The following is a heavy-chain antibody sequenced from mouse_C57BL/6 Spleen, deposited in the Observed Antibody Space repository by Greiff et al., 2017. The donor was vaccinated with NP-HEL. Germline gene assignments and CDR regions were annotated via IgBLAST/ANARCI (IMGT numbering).Heavy chain of an antibody. D-gene: IGHD2-3*01. J-gene: IGHJ4*01. CDR1: GFTFTDYY. CDR3: ARLYDGMDY. Sequence: EVKLMESGGGLVQPGGSLSLSCAASGFTFTDYYMSWVRQPPGKALEWLGFIRNKANGYTTEYSASVKGRFTISRDNSQSILYLQMNALRAEDSATYYCARLYDGMDYWGQGTSVTVSS. V-gene: IGHV7-3*01. CDR2: IRNKANGYTT.